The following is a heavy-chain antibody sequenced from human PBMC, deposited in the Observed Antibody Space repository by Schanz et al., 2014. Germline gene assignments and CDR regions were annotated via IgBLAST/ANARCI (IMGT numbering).Heavy chain of an antibody. CDR3: ARDKGGYYPFDY. J-gene: IGHJ4*02. D-gene: IGHD3-3*01. V-gene: IGHV3-23*01. CDR1: GFNFRSYP. Sequence: EVQLLESGGALEQPGGSLRLSCAASGFNFRSYPMSWVRQAPGKGLEWVSAISASGGSTYYADSVKGRFTISRDNSKNTLYVQLNSLRAEDTAVYFCARDKGGYYPFDYWGQGTLVTVSS. CDR2: ISASGGST.